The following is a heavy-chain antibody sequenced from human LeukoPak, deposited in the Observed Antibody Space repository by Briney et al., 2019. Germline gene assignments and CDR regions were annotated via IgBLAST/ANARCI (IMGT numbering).Heavy chain of an antibody. Sequence: GASVKVSCKASGYSFTGYYMHWARQAPGQGLEWMGWINPNSGDTKYAQKFQGRVTMTRDTSISTAYMELTRLRSDDTAVYYCARGGARDGYALDYWGQGTLVTVSS. V-gene: IGHV1-2*02. J-gene: IGHJ4*02. CDR1: GYSFTGYY. CDR2: INPNSGDT. CDR3: ARGGARDGYALDY. D-gene: IGHD5-24*01.